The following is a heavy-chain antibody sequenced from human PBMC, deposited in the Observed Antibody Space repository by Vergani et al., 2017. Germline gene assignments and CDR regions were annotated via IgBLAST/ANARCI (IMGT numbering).Heavy chain of an antibody. V-gene: IGHV4-61*01. D-gene: IGHD6-6*01. Sequence: QVQLQESGPGLVKPSETLSLTCTVSGGSVSSGSYYWSWIRQPPGKGLEWIGYIYYSGSTNYNPSLKSRVTISVDTSKNQFSLKLSAVTAADTAVYYCARDSIAARPLDYWGQGTLVTVSS. J-gene: IGHJ4*02. CDR1: GGSVSSGSYY. CDR3: ARDSIAARPLDY. CDR2: IYYSGST.